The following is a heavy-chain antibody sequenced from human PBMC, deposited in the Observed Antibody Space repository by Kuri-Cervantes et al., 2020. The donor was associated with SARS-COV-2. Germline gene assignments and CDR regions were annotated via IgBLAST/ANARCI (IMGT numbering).Heavy chain of an antibody. V-gene: IGHV3-30*19. CDR3: ARGGTIFGVVYYYMDV. Sequence: GGSLRLSCAASGFTFSSYGMHWVRQAPGKGLEWVAVISYDGSNKYYADSVKGRFTISRDNSKNTLYLQMNSLRAEDTAVYYCARGGTIFGVVYYYMDVWGKGTTVTVSS. D-gene: IGHD3-3*01. CDR2: ISYDGSNK. J-gene: IGHJ6*03. CDR1: GFTFSSYG.